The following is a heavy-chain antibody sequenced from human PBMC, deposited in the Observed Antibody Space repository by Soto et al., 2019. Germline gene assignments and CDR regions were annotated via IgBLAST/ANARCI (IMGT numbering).Heavy chain of an antibody. D-gene: IGHD3-16*01. CDR2: IYYSGST. CDR3: ARETKGGGIDY. V-gene: IGHV4-30-4*01. J-gene: IGHJ4*02. CDR1: GGSISSGDYY. Sequence: QVQLQESGPGLVKPSQTLSLTCTVSGGSISSGDYYWSWIRQPPGKGLEWIGYIYYSGSTYYNPSLKSRVTISGDTSKKQFSLKMSSVTAADAAVYYCARETKGGGIDYWGQGTLVTVSS.